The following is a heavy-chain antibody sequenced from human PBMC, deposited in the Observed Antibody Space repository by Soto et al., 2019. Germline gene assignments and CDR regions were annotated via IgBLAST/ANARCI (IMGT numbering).Heavy chain of an antibody. D-gene: IGHD1-20*01. V-gene: IGHV1-58*01. CDR2: IVVGSGNT. CDR1: GFTFSSSA. J-gene: IGHJ4*02. CDR3: AAAPLFGYNWKSVFDY. Sequence: SVKVSCKASGFTFSSSAVQWVRQARGQRLEWIGWIVVGSGNTNYAQKFQERVTITRDMSTSTAYMELSSLRSEDTAVYYCAAAPLFGYNWKSVFDYWGQGTLVTVSS.